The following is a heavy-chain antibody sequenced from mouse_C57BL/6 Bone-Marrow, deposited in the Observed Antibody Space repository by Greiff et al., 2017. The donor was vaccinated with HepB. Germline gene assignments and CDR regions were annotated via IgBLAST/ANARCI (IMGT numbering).Heavy chain of an antibody. CDR2: IYPRDGST. V-gene: IGHV1-78*01. Sequence: VQLQQSDAELVKPGASVKISCKVSGYTFTDHTIHWMKQRPEQGLEWIGYIYPRDGSTKYNEKFKGKATLTADKSSSTAYMQLNSLTSEDSAVYFWASSPIYDGYYDYAMDYWGQGTSVTVSS. J-gene: IGHJ4*01. D-gene: IGHD2-3*01. CDR1: GYTFTDHT. CDR3: ASSPIYDGYYDYAMDY.